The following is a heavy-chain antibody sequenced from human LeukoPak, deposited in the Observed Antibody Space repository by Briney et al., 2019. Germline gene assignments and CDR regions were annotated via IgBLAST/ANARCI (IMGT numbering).Heavy chain of an antibody. J-gene: IGHJ4*02. CDR3: ARDPHALDF. CDR2: ISGSGGST. V-gene: IGHV3-23*01. Sequence: GGSLRLSCAASGFTFSSYAMSWVRQAPGKGLEWVSAISGSGGSTYYADSVKGRFTISRDNAKNSLYLQMNSLRDEDTAVYYCARDPHALDFWGQGTLVTVSS. CDR1: GFTFSSYA.